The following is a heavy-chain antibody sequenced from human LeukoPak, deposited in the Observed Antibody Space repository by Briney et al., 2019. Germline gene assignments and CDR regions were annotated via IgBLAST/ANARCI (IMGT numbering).Heavy chain of an antibody. D-gene: IGHD6-19*01. CDR2: INHSGST. Sequence: SETLSLTRAVYGGSFSGYYWSWIRQPPGKGLEWIGEINHSGSTNYNPSLKSRVTISVDTSKNQFSLKLSSVTAADTAVYYCARAAVAGPIDYWGQGTLVTVSS. J-gene: IGHJ4*02. V-gene: IGHV4-34*01. CDR1: GGSFSGYY. CDR3: ARAAVAGPIDY.